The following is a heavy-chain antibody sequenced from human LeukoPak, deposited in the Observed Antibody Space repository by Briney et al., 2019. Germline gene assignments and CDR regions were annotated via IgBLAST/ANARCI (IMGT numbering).Heavy chain of an antibody. CDR1: GGSISSGGYY. J-gene: IGHJ2*01. Sequence: SQTLSLTCTVSGGSISSGGYYWSWIRQHPGKGLEWIGYIYYSGSTYYNPSLKSRVTISVDTSKNQFSLKLSSVTAADTAVYYCARERGDHGGQGPVWYFDLWGRGTLVTVSS. D-gene: IGHD4-23*01. CDR3: ARERGDHGGQGPVWYFDL. CDR2: IYYSGST. V-gene: IGHV4-31*03.